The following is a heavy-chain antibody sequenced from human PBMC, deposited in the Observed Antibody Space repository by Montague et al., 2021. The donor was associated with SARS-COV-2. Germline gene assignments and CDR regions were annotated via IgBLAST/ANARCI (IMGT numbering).Heavy chain of an antibody. D-gene: IGHD3-10*01. CDR3: ARHTYYYGSGSYWFDP. V-gene: IGHV4-39*01. CDR2: IYYSGST. J-gene: IGHJ5*02. Sequence: SETLSLTCTVSGGSISSSSYYWGWIRQPPGKGLEWIGSIYYSGSTYYSPSLKSRVTISVDTSKNQFSLKLSSVTAADTAVYYCARHTYYYGSGSYWFDPWGQGTLVTVSS. CDR1: GGSISSSSYY.